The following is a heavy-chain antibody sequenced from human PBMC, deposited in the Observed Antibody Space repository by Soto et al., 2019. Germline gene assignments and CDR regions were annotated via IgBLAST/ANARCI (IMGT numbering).Heavy chain of an antibody. Sequence: GASVKVSCKASGYTFTSYYMHWVRQAPGQGLEWMGIINPSGGSTSYAQKFQGRVTMTMDTSTSTVYMELSSLRSEDTAVYYCARDHGYYYDSSGYYPGGFDYWGQGTLVTVSS. J-gene: IGHJ4*02. V-gene: IGHV1-46*01. CDR3: ARDHGYYYDSSGYYPGGFDY. D-gene: IGHD3-22*01. CDR2: INPSGGST. CDR1: GYTFTSYY.